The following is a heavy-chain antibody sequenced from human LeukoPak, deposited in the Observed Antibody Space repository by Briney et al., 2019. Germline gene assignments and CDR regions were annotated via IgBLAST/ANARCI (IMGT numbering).Heavy chain of an antibody. Sequence: GGSLRLSCAPCGFTYNSYDMHCVRQAPGKGMEWVAIMSDDGSSQYYAESVKGRFTISRDNSKNMLYLQMDSLRAEDTAMYYCTNRAHWDYWGQGALVTVSS. CDR2: MSDDGSSQ. CDR3: TNRAHWDY. V-gene: IGHV3-30*18. CDR1: GFTYNSYD. J-gene: IGHJ4*02.